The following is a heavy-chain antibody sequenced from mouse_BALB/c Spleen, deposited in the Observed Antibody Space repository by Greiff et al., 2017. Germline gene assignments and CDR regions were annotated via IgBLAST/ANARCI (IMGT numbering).Heavy chain of an antibody. CDR1: GFNIKDTY. V-gene: IGHV14-3*02. CDR3: ARSAYYYGSSSPWFAY. D-gene: IGHD1-1*01. CDR2: IDPANGNT. J-gene: IGHJ3*01. Sequence: VQLQQSGAELVKPGASVKLSCTASGFNIKDTYMHWVKQRPEQGLEWIGRIDPANGNTKYDPKFQGKATITADTSSNTAYLQLSSLTSEDTAFYYCARSAYYYGSSSPWFAYWGQGTLVTVSA.